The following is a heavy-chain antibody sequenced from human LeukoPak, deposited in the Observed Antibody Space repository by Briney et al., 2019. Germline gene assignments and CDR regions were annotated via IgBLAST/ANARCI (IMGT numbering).Heavy chain of an antibody. V-gene: IGHV4-34*01. CDR1: GGSFSGYY. CDR2: INHSGST. J-gene: IGHJ4*02. CDR3: ASVSSGGDSYYFDY. D-gene: IGHD2-21*02. Sequence: PSETLSLTCAVYGGSFSGYYWSWIRQPPGKGLEWIGEINHSGSTNYNPSLKRRVTISVDTSKNQVSLKLSSVTAADTAVYYCASVSSGGDSYYFDYWGQGTLVTVSS.